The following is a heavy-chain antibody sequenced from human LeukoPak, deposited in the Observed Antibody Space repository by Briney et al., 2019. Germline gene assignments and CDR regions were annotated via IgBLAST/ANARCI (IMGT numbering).Heavy chain of an antibody. D-gene: IGHD3-22*01. J-gene: IGHJ4*02. V-gene: IGHV4-39*01. CDR1: GGSISSGSHH. Sequence: SETLSLTCTVSGGSISSGSHHWGWFRQSPGKGLEWIGSIYDSRTIYYNPSLNSRVTISAVTSKNQFSLQLNSVTAADTAVYYCASDLGEDSSGYYSAYWGQGTLVTVSS. CDR3: ASDLGEDSSGYYSAY. CDR2: IYDSRTI.